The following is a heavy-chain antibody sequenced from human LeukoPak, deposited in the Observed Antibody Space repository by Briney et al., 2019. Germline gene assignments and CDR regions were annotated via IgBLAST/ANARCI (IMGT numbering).Heavy chain of an antibody. CDR3: PRQRVCFSRLGL. V-gene: IGHV4-4*02. J-gene: IGHJ1*01. CDR2: VHLSGAT. CDR1: VGFMTTSSW. D-gene: IGHD3-16*01. Sequence: KASETLSLTCTLSVGFMTTSSWLSGVRQPPGKGLEWIGEVHLSGATNYNPSLESRVSMSIDKSKNHLSLEVTSVTAADTAIYYWPRQRVCFSRLGLWGQGTLLTVSS.